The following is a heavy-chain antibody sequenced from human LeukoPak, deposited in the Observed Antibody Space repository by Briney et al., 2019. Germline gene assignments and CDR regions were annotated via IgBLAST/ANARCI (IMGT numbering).Heavy chain of an antibody. CDR3: ARDRLVATIPDY. V-gene: IGHV1-69*05. Sequence: SVKVSCKASGGTFSSYAISWVRQAPGQGLEWMGGIIPIFGTANYAQKFQGRVTITTDESTSTAYMELSRLRSDDTAVYYCARDRLVATIPDYWGQGTLVTVSS. CDR2: IIPIFGTA. CDR1: GGTFSSYA. J-gene: IGHJ4*02. D-gene: IGHD5-12*01.